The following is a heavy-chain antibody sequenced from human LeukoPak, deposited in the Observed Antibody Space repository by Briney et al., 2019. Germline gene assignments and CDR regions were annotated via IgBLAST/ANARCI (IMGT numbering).Heavy chain of an antibody. Sequence: ASVTVSFRASGYTFTSSDINWVRQAPGQGLEWMGWMNPNSGDTGYAQKLQGRVTMTRDTTISTAYMELSSLTSDDTAVYYCARGGAGTLEAVDWGQGTLVTVSS. CDR2: MNPNSGDT. J-gene: IGHJ4*02. CDR3: ARGGAGTLEAVD. V-gene: IGHV1-8*01. D-gene: IGHD6-19*01. CDR1: GYTFTSSD.